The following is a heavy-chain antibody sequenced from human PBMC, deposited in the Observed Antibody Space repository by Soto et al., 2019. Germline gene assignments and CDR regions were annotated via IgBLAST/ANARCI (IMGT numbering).Heavy chain of an antibody. D-gene: IGHD2-2*01. V-gene: IGHV3-23*01. CDR1: GFTFSSYA. J-gene: IGHJ3*02. Sequence: EVQLLESGGGLVQPGGSLRLSCAASGFTFSSYAMSWVRQAPGKGLEWVSAISGSGGSTYYADSVKGRFTISRANSKNTLYLHMNSMRAEDTAVYYCASVGYCSSNSCPDAFDIWGQGPMVTVSS. CDR3: ASVGYCSSNSCPDAFDI. CDR2: ISGSGGST.